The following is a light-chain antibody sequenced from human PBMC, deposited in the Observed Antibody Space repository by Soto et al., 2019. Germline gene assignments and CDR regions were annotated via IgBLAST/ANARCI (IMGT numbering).Light chain of an antibody. Sequence: DIQMTQSPSTVSASVGDRVTITCRASQSISSWLAWYQQKPGKAPKLLIYDASSLESGVPSRFSGSGSGTEFTLTISSLQPDDFATYYCQQYNSYTWTFGQGTKVEI. V-gene: IGKV1-5*01. CDR2: DAS. CDR3: QQYNSYTWT. CDR1: QSISSW. J-gene: IGKJ1*01.